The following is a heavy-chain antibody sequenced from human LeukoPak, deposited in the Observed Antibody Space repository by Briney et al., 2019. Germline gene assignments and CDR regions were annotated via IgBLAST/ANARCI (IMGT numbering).Heavy chain of an antibody. V-gene: IGHV4-34*01. CDR2: IDDSGRT. CDR1: GFTVSSNY. Sequence: GSLRLSCAASGFTVSSNYMSWVRQAPGKGLEWIGEIDDSGRTNYNPSLKSRVTISVDTSKNQLSLKLSSVTAADTAVYYCARGPYVRYFYWGQGTLVTVSS. J-gene: IGHJ4*02. D-gene: IGHD3-9*01. CDR3: ARGPYVRYFY.